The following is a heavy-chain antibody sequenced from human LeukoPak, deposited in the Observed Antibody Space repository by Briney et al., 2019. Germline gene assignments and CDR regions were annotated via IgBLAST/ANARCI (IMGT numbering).Heavy chain of an antibody. V-gene: IGHV3-9*01. J-gene: IGHJ4*02. CDR2: ISWNSGSI. CDR1: GFTFDDYA. D-gene: IGHD6-19*01. Sequence: GGSLRLSCAASGFTFDDYAMHWVRQAPGKGLEWVSGISWNSGSIGYADSVKGRFTISRDNAKNSLYLQMNSLRAEDTALYYCGRDLSGWYGPDYWGQGTLVTVSS. CDR3: GRDLSGWYGPDY.